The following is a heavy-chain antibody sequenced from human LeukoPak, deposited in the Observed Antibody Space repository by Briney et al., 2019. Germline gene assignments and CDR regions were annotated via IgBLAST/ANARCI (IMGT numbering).Heavy chain of an antibody. V-gene: IGHV3-30*02. CDR3: AKNAPGPMTLDY. CDR2: IRYDGSNK. D-gene: IGHD3-22*01. CDR1: GFTFSSYG. J-gene: IGHJ4*02. Sequence: PGGSLRLSCAASGFTFSSYGMHWVRQAPGKGREWVAFIRYDGSNKYYADSVKGRFTISRDNSKNTLYLQMNSLRAEDTAVYYCAKNAPGPMTLDYWGQGTLVTVSS.